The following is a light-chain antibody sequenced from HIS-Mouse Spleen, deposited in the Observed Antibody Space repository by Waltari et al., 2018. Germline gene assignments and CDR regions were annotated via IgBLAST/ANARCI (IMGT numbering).Light chain of an antibody. V-gene: IGLV3-21*02. CDR2: DDS. J-gene: IGLJ3*02. Sequence: SYVLTQPPSVSVAPGQTARITCGGNNIGSKSVHWYQQKPGQAPVLVVHDDSARPSGLPGRFSGSNSGNTATLTISRVEAGDEADYYCQVWDSSSDHPVFGGGTKLTVL. CDR3: QVWDSSSDHPV. CDR1: NIGSKS.